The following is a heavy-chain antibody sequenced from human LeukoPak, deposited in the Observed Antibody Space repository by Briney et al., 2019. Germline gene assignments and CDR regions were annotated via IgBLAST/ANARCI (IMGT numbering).Heavy chain of an antibody. Sequence: PGGSLRLSCAASGFTFSSSAMSWVRQAPGKGLEWVSSINSGSTYTYYTESVKGRFTVSRDNAKNSLFLQMNSLRAEDTAIYYCARSLTTLTYEGYWGQGTLVTVSS. D-gene: IGHD1-1*01. CDR3: ARSLTTLTYEGY. J-gene: IGHJ4*02. V-gene: IGHV3-21*01. CDR2: INSGSTYT. CDR1: GFTFSSSA.